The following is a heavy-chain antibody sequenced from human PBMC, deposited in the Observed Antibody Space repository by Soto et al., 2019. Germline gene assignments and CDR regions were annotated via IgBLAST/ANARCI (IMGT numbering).Heavy chain of an antibody. CDR1: GDTLTRHH. CDR2: IDPNGGST. CDR3: AVSVEAPAIPTFDN. Sequence: ASVKVSCKASGDTLTRHHIHWMRQAPGQGLEWVGKIDPNGGSTIYAQKFRDRVIMTRDTSTRTVYMELGSLQSDDTAVYYCAVSVEAPAIPTFDNWGQGALVTVSS. V-gene: IGHV1-46*01. D-gene: IGHD6-19*01. J-gene: IGHJ4*02.